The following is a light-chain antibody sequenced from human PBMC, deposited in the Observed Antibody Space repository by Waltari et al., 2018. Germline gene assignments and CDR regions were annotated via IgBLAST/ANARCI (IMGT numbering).Light chain of an antibody. J-gene: IGLJ3*02. CDR1: SRDVGGSDV. Sequence: QSALTQPPSASGSPGQSVTIPCHGPSRDVGGSDVFAWYQHHPGKAPKLMIYEVSKRPSGVPDRFSGSKSGNTASLTVSGLQAEDEGDYYCSSYAGGSTLGVFGGGTKLTVL. CDR3: SSYAGGSTLGV. V-gene: IGLV2-8*01. CDR2: EVS.